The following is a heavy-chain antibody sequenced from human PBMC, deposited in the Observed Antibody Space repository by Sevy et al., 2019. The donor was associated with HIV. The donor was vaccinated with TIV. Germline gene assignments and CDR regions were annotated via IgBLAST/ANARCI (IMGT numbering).Heavy chain of an antibody. Sequence: GGSLRLSCAASGFTFSSYWMSWVRQAPGKGLEWVANIKQDGSEKYYVDSVKGRFTISRDNAKNSLYLQMNSLRAEETAVYYCARDRITGTPTGDAFDIWGQGTMVTVSS. CDR3: ARDRITGTPTGDAFDI. CDR2: IKQDGSEK. J-gene: IGHJ3*02. CDR1: GFTFSSYW. D-gene: IGHD1-7*01. V-gene: IGHV3-7*01.